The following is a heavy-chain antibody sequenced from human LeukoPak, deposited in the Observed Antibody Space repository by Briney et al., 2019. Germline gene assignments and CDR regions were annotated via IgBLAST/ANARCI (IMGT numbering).Heavy chain of an antibody. CDR2: ISDYNGNT. D-gene: IGHD2-21*02. J-gene: IGHJ4*02. CDR3: ARGGIVVVTAGLLDY. Sequence: VASVNVSCKVSGYTLTELSMHWVRQAPGQGLEWMGWISDYNGNTNYAQKLQGRVTMTTDTSTSTAYMELRSLRSDDTAVYYCARGGIVVVTAGLLDYWGQGTLVTVSS. CDR1: GYTLTELS. V-gene: IGHV1-18*01.